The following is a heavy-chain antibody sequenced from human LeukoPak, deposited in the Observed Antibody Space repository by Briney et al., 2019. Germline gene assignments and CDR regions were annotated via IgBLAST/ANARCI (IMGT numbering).Heavy chain of an antibody. V-gene: IGHV3-66*01. Sequence: GGSLRLSCAASGFTFSSNYMSWVRQAPGKGLEWVSVIYSGGSTYYADSVKGRFTISRDNSKNTLYLQMNSLRAEDTAVYYCARDWRERSDAFDIWGQGTMVTVSS. D-gene: IGHD1-26*01. CDR2: IYSGGST. J-gene: IGHJ3*02. CDR3: ARDWRERSDAFDI. CDR1: GFTFSSNY.